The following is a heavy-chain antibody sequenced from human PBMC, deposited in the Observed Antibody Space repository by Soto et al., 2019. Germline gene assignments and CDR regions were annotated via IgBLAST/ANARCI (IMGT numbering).Heavy chain of an antibody. CDR3: ARLKKLQPSYGMDV. V-gene: IGHV5-10-1*01. Sequence: GESLKISCKASGYSFTSYWISWVRQMPGKGLEWMGRIDPSDSYIDYSPSFQGHVTVTVDKSTTTAYLQWSSLKASDTAMYYCARLKKLQPSYGMDVWGQGTTVTVYS. J-gene: IGHJ6*02. CDR1: GYSFTSYW. CDR2: IDPSDSYI.